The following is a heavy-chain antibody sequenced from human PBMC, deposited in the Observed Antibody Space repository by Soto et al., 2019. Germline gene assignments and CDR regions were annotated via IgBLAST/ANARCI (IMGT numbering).Heavy chain of an antibody. CDR2: IYPGDSES. V-gene: IGHV5-51*01. CDR1: GYSFTSYW. D-gene: IGHD2-21*02. J-gene: IGHJ6*02. Sequence: EVQLVQSGAEVKKPGESLKISCKGSGYSFTSYWIVGVRQMPEKGQEWMGYIYPGDSESRYSPSLQGQLTMSAAKSTGTAYLQWSSLKASDAAMYYCARRSYCDGDCTRRPYDYYGMDVWGQGTTVTVSS. CDR3: ARRSYCDGDCTRRPYDYYGMDV.